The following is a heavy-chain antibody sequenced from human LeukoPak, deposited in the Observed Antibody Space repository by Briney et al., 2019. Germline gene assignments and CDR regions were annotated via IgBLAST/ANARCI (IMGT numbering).Heavy chain of an antibody. CDR3: AREAGYSSGWYDY. D-gene: IGHD6-19*01. CDR2: IYSGGST. V-gene: IGHV3-66*01. CDR1: GFTFSSNY. Sequence: GGSLRLSCAASGFTFSSNYMSWVRQAPGKGLEWVSVIYSGGSTYYADSVKGRFTISRDNSKNTLYLQMNSLRAEDTAVYYCAREAGYSSGWYDYWGQGTLVTVSS. J-gene: IGHJ4*02.